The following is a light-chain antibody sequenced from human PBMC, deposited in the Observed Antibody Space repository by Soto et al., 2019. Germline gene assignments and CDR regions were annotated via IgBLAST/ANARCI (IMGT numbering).Light chain of an antibody. CDR2: SND. CDR3: AVWDDSRNGWV. Sequence: QSVVTQPPSASGTPGQRVTISCSGSSSNIGTNAVNWCQQLPGTAPRLLIYSNDQRPPGVPDRFSGSKSGTSASLGISGLQSEDEADYFCAVWDDSRNGWVFGGGTKLTVL. J-gene: IGLJ3*02. CDR1: SSNIGTNA. V-gene: IGLV1-44*01.